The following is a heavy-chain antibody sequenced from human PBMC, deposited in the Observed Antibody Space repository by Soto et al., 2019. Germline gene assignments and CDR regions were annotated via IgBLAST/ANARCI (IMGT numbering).Heavy chain of an antibody. CDR3: AKAYSSSWYYYYYGMDV. J-gene: IGHJ6*02. CDR2: ISYDGSNK. D-gene: IGHD6-13*01. CDR1: GFTFSSYG. Sequence: GGSLRPSCAASGFTFSSYGMHWVRQAPGKGLEWVAVISYDGSNKYYADSVKGRFTISRDNSKNTLYLQMNSLRAEDTAVYYCAKAYSSSWYYYYYGMDVWGQGTTVTVSS. V-gene: IGHV3-30*18.